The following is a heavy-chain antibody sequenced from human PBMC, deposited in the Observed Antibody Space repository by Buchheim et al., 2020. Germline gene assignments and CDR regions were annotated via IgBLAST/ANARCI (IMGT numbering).Heavy chain of an antibody. CDR3: ARENYYDSSGYYIDY. CDR1: GGSISSYY. J-gene: IGHJ4*02. D-gene: IGHD3-22*01. V-gene: IGHV4-59*01. Sequence: QVQLQESGPGLVKPSETLSLTCTVSGGSISSYYWSWIRQPPGKGLEWIGYIYYSGSTNYNPSLKSRVTISVDTSKNQFSFKLSSVTAADTAVYYCARENYYDSSGYYIDYWGQGTL. CDR2: IYYSGST.